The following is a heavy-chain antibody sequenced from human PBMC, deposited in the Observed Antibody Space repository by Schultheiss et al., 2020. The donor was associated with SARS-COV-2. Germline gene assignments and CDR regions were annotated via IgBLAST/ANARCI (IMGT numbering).Heavy chain of an antibody. V-gene: IGHV3-23*01. D-gene: IGHD2-2*02. Sequence: GGSLRLSCAASGFTFSSYAMSWVRQAPGKGLEWVSAISGSGGSTYYADSVKGRFTISRDNSKNTLYLQMNSLRAEDTAVYYCAKEAKGYCSSTSCYTYYFDYWGQGTLVTVSS. CDR1: GFTFSSYA. CDR3: AKEAKGYCSSTSCYTYYFDY. J-gene: IGHJ4*02. CDR2: ISGSGGST.